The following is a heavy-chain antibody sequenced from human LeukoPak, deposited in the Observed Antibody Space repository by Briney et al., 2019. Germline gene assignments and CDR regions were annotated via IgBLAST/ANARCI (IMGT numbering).Heavy chain of an antibody. D-gene: IGHD1-26*01. V-gene: IGHV3-49*04. CDR2: IRSKTYGGTT. J-gene: IGHJ4*02. Sequence: GGSLRLSCTASAFTFGDYAMSWVRQAPGKGLEWVGFIRSKTYGGTTEYAASVKGRFTISRDDSKSIAYLQMNSLKTEDTAVYYCTRGRRATHDYWGQGTLVTVSS. CDR3: TRGRRATHDY. CDR1: AFTFGDYA.